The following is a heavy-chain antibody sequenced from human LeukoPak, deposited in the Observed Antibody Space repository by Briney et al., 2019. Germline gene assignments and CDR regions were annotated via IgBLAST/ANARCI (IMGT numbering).Heavy chain of an antibody. J-gene: IGHJ6*03. V-gene: IGHV4-39*01. Sequence: PSETLSLTCTVSGGSISSSSYYWDWIRQPPGKGLEWIGNVYHGGNTFYNSFLESRVTISVDMSKNQFSLKLTSLTAADTAVYYRARQRADYFYHYLDVWGKGTSVTVSS. CDR1: GGSISSSSYY. CDR2: VYHGGNT. CDR3: ARQRADYFYHYLDV.